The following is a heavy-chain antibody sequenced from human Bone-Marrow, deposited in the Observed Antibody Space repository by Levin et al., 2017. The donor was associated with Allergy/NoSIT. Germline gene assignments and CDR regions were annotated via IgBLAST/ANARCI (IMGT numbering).Heavy chain of an antibody. CDR1: GFTLSGYG. V-gene: IGHV3-33*01. Sequence: QTGGSLRLSCAASGFTLSGYGMHWVRQAPGKGLEWVALLWYDDSNRDYIDSVKGRFTISRDNSKNTLYLEMNNLRVEDTAVYYCARAAGGFYFPPDYWGQGTQVTVSS. CDR2: LWYDDSNR. D-gene: IGHD3-3*01. J-gene: IGHJ4*02. CDR3: ARAAGGFYFPPDY.